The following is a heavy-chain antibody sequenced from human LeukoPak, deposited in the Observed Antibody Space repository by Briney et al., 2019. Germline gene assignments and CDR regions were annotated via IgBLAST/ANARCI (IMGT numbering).Heavy chain of an antibody. CDR3: ASGREYYDILTGYFDY. Sequence: GGSLRLSCAASGFTFSSYSMNWVRQAPGKGLEWVSYISSSSSSIYYADSVKGRFTISRDNAKNSLYLQMNSLRAEDTAVYYCASGREYYDILTGYFDYWGQGTLVTVSS. J-gene: IGHJ4*02. V-gene: IGHV3-48*01. D-gene: IGHD3-9*01. CDR2: ISSSSSSI. CDR1: GFTFSSYS.